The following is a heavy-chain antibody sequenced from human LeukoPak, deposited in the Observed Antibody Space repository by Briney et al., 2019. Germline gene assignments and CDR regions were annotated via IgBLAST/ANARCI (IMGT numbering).Heavy chain of an antibody. CDR1: GGSFSGYY. D-gene: IGHD3-9*01. Sequence: PSETLSLTCAVYGGSFSGYYWSWIRQPPGKGLEWIGEINHSGSTNYNPSLKSRVTISVDTSKNQFSLKLSSVTAADTAVYYCARKIVLRYFDWLLKRDNWFDPWGQGTLVTVSS. CDR2: INHSGST. CDR3: ARKIVLRYFDWLLKRDNWFDP. J-gene: IGHJ5*02. V-gene: IGHV4-34*01.